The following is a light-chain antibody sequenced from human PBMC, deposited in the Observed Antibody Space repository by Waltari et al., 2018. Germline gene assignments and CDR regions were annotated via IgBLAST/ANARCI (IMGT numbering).Light chain of an antibody. CDR1: SNDVGVYNY. V-gene: IGLV2-14*01. CDR2: EVS. J-gene: IGLJ1*01. CDR3: SSFISINTLGV. Sequence: QSAPTQPASVSGSPGQSITLSCTGTSNDVGVYNYVPWYQQYPGNAPKLLIYEVSNRPSGVSNRFSGSKSGNTASLTISGLQAEDEAHYYCSSFISINTLGVFGTGTKVTVL.